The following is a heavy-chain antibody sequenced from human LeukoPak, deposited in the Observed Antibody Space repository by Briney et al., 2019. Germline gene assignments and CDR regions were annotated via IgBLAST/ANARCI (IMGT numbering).Heavy chain of an antibody. V-gene: IGHV4-39*01. CDR2: IYYSGST. D-gene: IGHD4-17*01. CDR3: ATSPVTTWWFDP. Sequence: PSETLSLTCTVSGGSISSSGYYWGWIRQPPGKGLEWIGSIYYSGSTYYNPSLKSRVTISVDTSKNQFSLKLSSVTASDTAVYYCATSPVTTWWFDPWGQGTLVTVSS. J-gene: IGHJ5*02. CDR1: GGSISSSGYY.